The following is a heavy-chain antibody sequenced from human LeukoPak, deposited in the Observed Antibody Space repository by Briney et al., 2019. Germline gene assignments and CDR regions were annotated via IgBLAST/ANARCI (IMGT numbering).Heavy chain of an antibody. D-gene: IGHD2/OR15-2a*01. J-gene: IGHJ4*02. CDR3: VSFYETY. CDR1: GNYW. V-gene: IGHV3-74*01. Sequence: GGSLRLSCAASGNYWMHWVRQAPGKGLVWVSHINSDGSWTSYADSVKGRFTISKDNAKNTVYLQMNSLRAEDMAVYYCVSFYETYWGRGTPVTVSS. CDR2: INSDGSWT.